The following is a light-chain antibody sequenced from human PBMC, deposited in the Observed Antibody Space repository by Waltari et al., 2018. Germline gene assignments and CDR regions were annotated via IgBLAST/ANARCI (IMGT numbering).Light chain of an antibody. Sequence: IVRTQSPLSLPVTPGEPAAISCRSSQSLLHSKGYNYLDWYLQKPGQSPQLLIYLGSNRASGVPDRFSGSGSGTDFTLKISRVEAEDVGVYYCMQALQTPFTFGPGTKVDIK. J-gene: IGKJ3*01. CDR1: QSLLHSKGYNY. V-gene: IGKV2-28*01. CDR3: MQALQTPFT. CDR2: LGS.